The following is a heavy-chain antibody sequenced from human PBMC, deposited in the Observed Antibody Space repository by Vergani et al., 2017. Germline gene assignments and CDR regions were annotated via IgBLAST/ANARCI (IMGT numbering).Heavy chain of an antibody. J-gene: IGHJ6*02. CDR3: AKDLSSSDYYYGMDV. V-gene: IGHV3-30*18. D-gene: IGHD6-6*01. CDR1: GFTFSSYG. Sequence: QVQLVESGGGVVQPGRSLRLSCAASGFTFSSYGMHWVRQAPGKGLEWVAVISYDGSNKYYADSVKGRFTISRDNSKNTLYLQMNSLGAEDTAVYYCAKDLSSSDYYYGMDVWGQGTTVTVSS. CDR2: ISYDGSNK.